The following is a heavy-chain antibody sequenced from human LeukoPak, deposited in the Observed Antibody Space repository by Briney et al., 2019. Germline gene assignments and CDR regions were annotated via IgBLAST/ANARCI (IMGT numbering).Heavy chain of an antibody. V-gene: IGHV1-2*02. CDR3: ARAITGKRGHDVFDI. CDR2: INPNSGDT. CDR1: VYTFSGYY. Sequence: ASVEVSCRACVYTFSGYYMHWVRQAPGKALEGMRWINPNSGDTNYAQKSRGRLPMTRDTSIRTPYMALSSLISEDTAVYYCARAITGKRGHDVFDIWGQGTMVTVSA. D-gene: IGHD1-20*01. J-gene: IGHJ3*02.